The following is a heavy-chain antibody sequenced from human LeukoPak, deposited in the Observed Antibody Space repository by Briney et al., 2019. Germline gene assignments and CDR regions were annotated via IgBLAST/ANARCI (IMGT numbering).Heavy chain of an antibody. CDR2: MNPNSGNT. CDR3: ARGVRYYDSSGFYNY. CDR1: GYTFTSYD. D-gene: IGHD3-22*01. Sequence: ASVKVSCKASGYTFTSYDINWVRHAPAQGLEMMGWMNPNSGNTGYAQKFQGRVTMTRNTSISTAYMELSSLRSEGTAVYYCARGVRYYDSSGFYNYWGQGTLVTVSS. J-gene: IGHJ4*02. V-gene: IGHV1-8*01.